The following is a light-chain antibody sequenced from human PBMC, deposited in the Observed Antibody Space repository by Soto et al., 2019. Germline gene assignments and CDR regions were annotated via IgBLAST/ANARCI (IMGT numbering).Light chain of an antibody. CDR1: QSVNTN. CDR2: GAS. J-gene: IGKJ2*01. Sequence: EIVLTQSPATLSVSPGESATLSCRASQSVNTNLAWYQQKPGRAPRLLIHGASTRATGIPARFSGSGSGTEFTLNISSLQSEDVAVYYCQQYNSWPPHTFGQGTKLEIK. V-gene: IGKV3-15*01. CDR3: QQYNSWPPHT.